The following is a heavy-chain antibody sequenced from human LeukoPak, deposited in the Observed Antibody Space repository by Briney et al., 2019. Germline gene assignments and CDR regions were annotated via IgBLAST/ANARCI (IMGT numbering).Heavy chain of an antibody. Sequence: SETLSLTCTVSGGSINNYYWGWIRQPPGKGLEWIGYIYYSGSTNYNPSLKSRVTISVDTSKNQFSLKLSSVTAADTAVYYCAREDHTAMVDSWGQGTLVTVSS. D-gene: IGHD5-18*01. CDR3: AREDHTAMVDS. J-gene: IGHJ4*02. V-gene: IGHV4-59*01. CDR2: IYYSGST. CDR1: GGSINNYY.